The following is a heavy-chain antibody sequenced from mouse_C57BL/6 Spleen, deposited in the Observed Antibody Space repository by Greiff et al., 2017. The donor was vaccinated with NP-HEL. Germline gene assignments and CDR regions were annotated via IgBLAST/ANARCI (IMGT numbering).Heavy chain of an antibody. D-gene: IGHD1-1*01. V-gene: IGHV2-4*01. CDR1: GFSLTSYC. J-gene: IGHJ4*01. Sequence: QVQLQQSGPGLVQPSPCLSISCTASGFSLTSYCVHWVRQPPGKGLEWLGVICSCGSTDYNAALISRLCISKDNSKRQVFYKMNSLQADDTTIYYCAIPYYGSSYERDYYAMDYWGQGTSVTVSS. CDR3: AIPYYGSSYERDYYAMDY. CDR2: ICSCGST.